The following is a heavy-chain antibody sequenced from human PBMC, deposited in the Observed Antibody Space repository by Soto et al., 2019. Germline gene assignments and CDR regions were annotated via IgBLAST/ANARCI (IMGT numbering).Heavy chain of an antibody. J-gene: IGHJ5*02. Sequence: SETLSLTCTVSGGSISSGGYYWSWIRQPPGKGLEWIGYIYYSGSTYYNPSLKSRVTISVDTSKNQFSLKLSSVTAADTAVYYCARNIVLVPAAPINWFDPWGQGTLVTVSS. V-gene: IGHV4-30-4*08. CDR1: GGSISSGGYY. D-gene: IGHD2-2*01. CDR2: IYYSGST. CDR3: ARNIVLVPAAPINWFDP.